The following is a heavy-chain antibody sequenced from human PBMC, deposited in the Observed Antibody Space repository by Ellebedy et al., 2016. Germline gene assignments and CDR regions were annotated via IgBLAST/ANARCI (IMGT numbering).Heavy chain of an antibody. CDR2: ISYDGSNK. Sequence: GESLKISXAASGFTFSSYGMHWVRQAPGKGLEWVAVISYDGSNKYSADSMKGRFTISRDNSKNTLYLQMNSLRTEDTAVYYCARTGQFSTTWYAYSDYWGQGTLVTVSS. J-gene: IGHJ4*02. V-gene: IGHV3-30*03. CDR3: ARTGQFSTTWYAYSDY. CDR1: GFTFSSYG. D-gene: IGHD2-2*01.